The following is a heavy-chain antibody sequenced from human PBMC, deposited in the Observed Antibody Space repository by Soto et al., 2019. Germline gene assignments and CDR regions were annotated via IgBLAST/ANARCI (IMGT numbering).Heavy chain of an antibody. V-gene: IGHV1-46*01. J-gene: IGHJ4*02. Sequence: ASVKVSCKASGYDFTDHYIHWVRQAPGQGXEWMGIIGPDGGSTRYSQQFQARITMTRDTSTSTVYMELSSLRSEDTAVYYCARAPRGGVIIVITSAKIDYWGQGTLVTVSS. D-gene: IGHD3-10*01. CDR3: ARAPRGGVIIVITSAKIDY. CDR2: IGPDGGST. CDR1: GYDFTDHY.